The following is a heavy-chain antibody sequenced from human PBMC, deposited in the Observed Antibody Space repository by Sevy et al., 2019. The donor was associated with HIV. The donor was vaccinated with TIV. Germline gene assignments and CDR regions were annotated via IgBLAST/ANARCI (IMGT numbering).Heavy chain of an antibody. CDR1: GGTFSSYG. D-gene: IGHD6-19*01. CDR3: ARGGGNGWYYFDY. Sequence: ASVKVSCKASGGTFSSYGISWVRQAPGQGLEWMGGFIPILGTVNYAQKFQGRVTITADESTKTAYMELSGLRSEDTAVYYCARGGGNGWYYFDYWGQETLVTVSS. J-gene: IGHJ4*02. V-gene: IGHV1-69*13. CDR2: FIPILGTV.